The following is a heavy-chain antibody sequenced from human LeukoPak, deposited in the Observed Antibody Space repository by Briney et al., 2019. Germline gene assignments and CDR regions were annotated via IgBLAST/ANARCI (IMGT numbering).Heavy chain of an antibody. V-gene: IGHV4-61*03. D-gene: IGHD2-15*01. J-gene: IGHJ4*02. Sequence: PSETLSLTCAVSGDSVSSGSYYWSWIRQPPGKGLEWIGYIYYSGSTSYNPSLKSRVTISVDTSKNHFSLKLSSVTAADTAVYYCATDRVDPQTFDSWGQGTLVTVSS. CDR1: GDSVSSGSYY. CDR2: IYYSGST. CDR3: ATDRVDPQTFDS.